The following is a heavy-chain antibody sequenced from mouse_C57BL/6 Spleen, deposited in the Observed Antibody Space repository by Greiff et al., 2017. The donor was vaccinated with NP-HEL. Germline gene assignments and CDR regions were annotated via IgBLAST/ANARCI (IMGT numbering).Heavy chain of an antibody. Sequence: VQLVESGPGLVQPSQSLSITCTVSGFSLTSYGVHWVRQSPGKGLEWLGVIWSGGSTDYNAAFISRLSISKDNSKSQVFFKMNSLQADDTAIYYCARKGAYYFRNAMDYWGQGTSVTVSS. CDR3: ARKGAYYFRNAMDY. V-gene: IGHV2-2*01. D-gene: IGHD1-1*01. CDR1: GFSLTSYG. J-gene: IGHJ4*01. CDR2: IWSGGST.